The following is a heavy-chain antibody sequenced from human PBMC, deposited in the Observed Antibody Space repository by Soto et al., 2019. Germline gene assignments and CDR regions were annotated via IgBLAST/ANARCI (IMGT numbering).Heavy chain of an antibody. CDR1: GFTFSNYW. CDR2: MKKDGSQK. J-gene: IGHJ5*02. V-gene: IGHV3-7*01. CDR3: ARDWFDA. Sequence: GGSLRLSCVASGFTFSNYWMSWVRQAPGKGLEWVANMKKDGSQKYYVDSVKGRFTISRDNARNSLYLQMNSLRVEDTAVYYCARDWFDAWGQGTLVTVSS.